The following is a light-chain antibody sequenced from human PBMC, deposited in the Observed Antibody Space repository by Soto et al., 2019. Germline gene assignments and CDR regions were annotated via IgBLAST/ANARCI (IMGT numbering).Light chain of an antibody. Sequence: DIPMTQSPSTLSASVGDSVTITCRASQSISSWLAWYQQKPGKAPKLLIYDASSLESGVPSRFSGSGSGTEFTLTISSLQPDDFATYYCQQYNSYSWTFGQGTKVEIK. V-gene: IGKV1-5*01. CDR2: DAS. CDR3: QQYNSYSWT. CDR1: QSISSW. J-gene: IGKJ1*01.